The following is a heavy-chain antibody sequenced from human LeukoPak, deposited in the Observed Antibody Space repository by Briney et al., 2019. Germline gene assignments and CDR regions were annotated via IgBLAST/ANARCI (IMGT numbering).Heavy chain of an antibody. CDR3: ARPTRGYCSGGSCYATPHGWFDP. CDR1: GGSISSYY. D-gene: IGHD2-15*01. Sequence: PSETLSLTCTVSGGSISSYYWSWIRQPPGKGLEWIGYIYYSGSTNYNPSLKSRVTISVDTSKNQFSLKLSSVTAADTAVYYCARPTRGYCSGGSCYATPHGWFDPWGQGTLVTVSS. J-gene: IGHJ5*02. CDR2: IYYSGST. V-gene: IGHV4-59*01.